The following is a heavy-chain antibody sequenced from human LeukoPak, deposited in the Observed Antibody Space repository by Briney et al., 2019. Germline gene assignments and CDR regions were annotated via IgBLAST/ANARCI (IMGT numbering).Heavy chain of an antibody. J-gene: IGHJ4*02. D-gene: IGHD3-10*01. CDR1: VYTFTPYD. CDR3: ARVSGGSGSYWTVPSDY. Sequence: ALLKLSCKASVYTFTPYDMHVVRRAPAQGPEWMEWINPNSGGTNYAQKFQGRVAMTRDTSISTAYMELSRLRSDDTAVYYCARVSGGSGSYWTVPSDYWGQGTLVTVSS. CDR2: INPNSGGT. V-gene: IGHV1-2*02.